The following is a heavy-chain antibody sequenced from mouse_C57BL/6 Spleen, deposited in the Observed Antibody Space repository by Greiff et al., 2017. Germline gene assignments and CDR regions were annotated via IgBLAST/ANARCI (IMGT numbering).Heavy chain of an antibody. CDR2: IYPRSGNT. J-gene: IGHJ1*03. CDR3: ARERITTVVAPYWYFDV. CDR1: GYTFTSYG. Sequence: VQLQQSGAELARPGASVKLSCKASGYTFTSYGISWVKQRTGQGLEWIGEIYPRSGNTYYNEKFKGKATLTADKSSSTAYMELRSLTSEDSAVYFCARERITTVVAPYWYFDVWGTGTTVTVSS. D-gene: IGHD1-1*01. V-gene: IGHV1-81*01.